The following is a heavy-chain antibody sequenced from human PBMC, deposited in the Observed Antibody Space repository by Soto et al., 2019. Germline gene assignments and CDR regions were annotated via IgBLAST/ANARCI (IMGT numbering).Heavy chain of an antibody. CDR3: ARLEQGYCSGGSCYSFDY. CDR2: IYYSGST. Sequence: QLQLQESGPGLVKPSETLSLTCPVSGGSISSSSYYWGWIRQPPGKGLEWIGRIYYSGSTYYNPCPKSRVTISVDTAKNQVSLKLSSVNAADTAVYYCARLEQGYCSGGSCYSFDYWGQGTLVTVSS. V-gene: IGHV4-39*01. D-gene: IGHD2-15*01. CDR1: GGSISSSSYY. J-gene: IGHJ4*02.